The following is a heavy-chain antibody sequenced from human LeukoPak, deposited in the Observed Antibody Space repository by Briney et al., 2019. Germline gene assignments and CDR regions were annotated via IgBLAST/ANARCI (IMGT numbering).Heavy chain of an antibody. D-gene: IGHD5-12*01. Sequence: GGSLRLSCAASGFTFVDYGMSWVRQAPGKVLEWVSGINWNGGSTGYADSVKGRFTISRDNAKNSLYLQMNSLRAEDTALYYCARRGAGGYSGYDSFDYWGQGTLVTVSS. CDR1: GFTFVDYG. V-gene: IGHV3-20*04. CDR2: INWNGGST. CDR3: ARRGAGGYSGYDSFDY. J-gene: IGHJ4*02.